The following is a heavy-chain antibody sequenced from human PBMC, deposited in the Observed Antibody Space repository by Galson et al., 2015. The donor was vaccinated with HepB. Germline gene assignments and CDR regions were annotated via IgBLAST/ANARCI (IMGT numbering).Heavy chain of an antibody. V-gene: IGHV3-11*06. CDR2: ISANTIYT. D-gene: IGHD4-17*01. CDR3: ARVAHSDYGDHAHFDF. CDR1: GFTFSDYY. Sequence: SLRLSCAASGFTFSDYYMTWIRQVPGKGLEWMSYISANTIYTNYAASVKGRFTISRDNVKNSVFLQMNSLRAEDAALYYCARVAHSDYGDHAHFDFWGRGTLVTVSS. J-gene: IGHJ4*02.